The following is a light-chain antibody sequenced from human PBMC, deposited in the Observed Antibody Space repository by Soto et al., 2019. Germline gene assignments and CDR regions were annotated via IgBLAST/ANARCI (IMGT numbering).Light chain of an antibody. J-gene: IGKJ1*01. V-gene: IGKV1-5*03. Sequence: DIQMTQSPSTLSASVGDRVTITCRASQNISTWLAWYQQKPGKAPNLLIYKASTLESGVPPRFSGRGSGIEFTLTISSLEPDDFATYYCQHYTSYSRTFGQGTKVDIK. CDR2: KAS. CDR3: QHYTSYSRT. CDR1: QNISTW.